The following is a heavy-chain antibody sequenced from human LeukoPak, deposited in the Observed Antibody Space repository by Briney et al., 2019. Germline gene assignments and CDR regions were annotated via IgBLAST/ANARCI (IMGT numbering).Heavy chain of an antibody. J-gene: IGHJ2*01. CDR3: AKGLMRTVTSCWYFDL. V-gene: IGHV3-23*01. D-gene: IGHD4-17*01. Sequence: PGGSLRLSCAASGFTFSNYAMSWVRQAPGKGLAWISAISGSGDSTYYADPVKGRLTISRDNSKNTLYLQMDSLRAEDTAVYYCAKGLMRTVTSCWYFDLWGRGTLVTVSS. CDR1: GFTFSNYA. CDR2: ISGSGDST.